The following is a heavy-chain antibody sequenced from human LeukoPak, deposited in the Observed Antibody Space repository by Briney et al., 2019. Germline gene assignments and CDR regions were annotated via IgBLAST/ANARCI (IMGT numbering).Heavy chain of an antibody. J-gene: IGHJ6*02. CDR1: GGSISSGGYS. V-gene: IGHV4-61*02. CDR3: ARHGGVSGTYFPPHHYGMDV. D-gene: IGHD3-16*01. CDR2: ICASGGT. Sequence: KSSQTLSLTCAVSGGSISSGGYSWSWIRQPAGKGLEWIGRICASGGTNYNPSLKSRVTMSVDTSKSQFSLNLNSVTAADTAVYYCARHGGVSGTYFPPHHYGMDVWGQGTTVTVSS.